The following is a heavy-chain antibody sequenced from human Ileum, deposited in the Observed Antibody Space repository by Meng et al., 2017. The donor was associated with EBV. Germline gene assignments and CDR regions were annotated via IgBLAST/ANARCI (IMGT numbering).Heavy chain of an antibody. CDR2: IHSSRST. Sequence: VQSQASRPGPVKPPQTLSLTFTLSGGSTSSGGYYWSWIRQHPRKRLEWIVYIHSSRSTYYNPSLRSRLTISVDTSKNQFSLKLSSVTAADTAVYYCARASYGSGSPLGESWFDPWGQGTLVTVSS. CDR1: GGSTSSGGYY. CDR3: ARASYGSGSPLGESWFDP. D-gene: IGHD3-10*01. V-gene: IGHV4-31*03. J-gene: IGHJ5*02.